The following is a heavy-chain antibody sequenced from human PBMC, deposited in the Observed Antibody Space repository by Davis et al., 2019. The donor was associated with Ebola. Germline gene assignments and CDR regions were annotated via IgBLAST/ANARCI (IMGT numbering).Heavy chain of an antibody. CDR3: ARTESSGWYRHYYGMDV. J-gene: IGHJ6*02. D-gene: IGHD6-19*01. CDR1: GGSFSGYY. Sequence: MPSETLSLTCAVYGGSFSGYYWSWIRQPPGKGLEWIGNLYHGGGTNYSPSLKSRLTISVDTSKNQFSLELSSVTAADTAAYYCARTESSGWYRHYYGMDVWGQGTTVAVSS. CDR2: LYHGGGT. V-gene: IGHV4-59*08.